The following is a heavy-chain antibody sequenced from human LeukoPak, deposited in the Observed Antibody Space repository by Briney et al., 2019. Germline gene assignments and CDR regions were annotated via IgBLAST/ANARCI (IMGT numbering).Heavy chain of an antibody. CDR3: ARGGGTYYFDY. J-gene: IGHJ4*02. CDR2: INHSGST. D-gene: IGHD1-1*01. V-gene: IGHV4-34*01. CDR1: GFSVSNDY. Sequence: GSLRLSCATSGFSVSNDYMSWVRQAPGKGLEWIGEINHSGSTNYNPSLKSRVTISVDTSKNQFSLKLSSVTAADTAVYYCARGGGTYYFDYWGQGTLVTVSS.